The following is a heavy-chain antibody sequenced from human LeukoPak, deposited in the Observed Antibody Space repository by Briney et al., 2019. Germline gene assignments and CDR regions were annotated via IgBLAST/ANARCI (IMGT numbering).Heavy chain of an antibody. CDR1: GYSFTSYW. J-gene: IGHJ5*02. D-gene: IGHD3-10*01. Sequence: GESLKISCKGSGYSFTSYWIGWVRQMPGKGLEWMGIIYPGDSDTRYSPSFQGQVTISADKSISTAYLQWSSLKASDTAMYYCARHLYYYGPGRSWFDPWGQGTLVTVSS. CDR3: ARHLYYYGPGRSWFDP. V-gene: IGHV5-51*01. CDR2: IYPGDSDT.